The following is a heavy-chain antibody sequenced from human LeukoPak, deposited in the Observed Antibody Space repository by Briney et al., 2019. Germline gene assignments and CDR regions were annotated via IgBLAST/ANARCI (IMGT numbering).Heavy chain of an antibody. CDR3: AKGGASRFDH. CDR2: MKEDGSEI. V-gene: IGHV3-7*01. CDR1: GFTVSDNY. J-gene: IGHJ4*02. Sequence: PGGSLRLSCAASGFTVSDNYMSWVRQAPGKGLEWVASMKEDGSEIFYVGSVKGRFIISRDSAKNSLYLQMNSLRAEDTAVYYCAKGGASRFDHWGQGTLVTVSS. D-gene: IGHD1-26*01.